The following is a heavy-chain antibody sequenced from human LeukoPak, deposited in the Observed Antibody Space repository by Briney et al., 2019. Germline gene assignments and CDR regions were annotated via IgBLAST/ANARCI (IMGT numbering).Heavy chain of an antibody. J-gene: IGHJ4*02. CDR3: AKGLVGSYYSYDY. Sequence: GGSLRLSCAASGFTVSSNYMSWVRQAPGKGLEWVSAISGSGSGTYYADSVKGRFTISRDNSKNTLYLQMNSLTAEDTAVYYCAKGLVGSYYSYDYWGQGTLATVSS. CDR2: ISGSGSGT. V-gene: IGHV3-23*01. D-gene: IGHD1-26*01. CDR1: GFTVSSNY.